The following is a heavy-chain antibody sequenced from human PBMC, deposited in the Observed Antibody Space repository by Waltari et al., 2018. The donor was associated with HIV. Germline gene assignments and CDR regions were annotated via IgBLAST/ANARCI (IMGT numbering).Heavy chain of an antibody. V-gene: IGHV4-34*02. D-gene: IGHD2-2*01. CDR1: GGSFSGYY. CDR2: ITPGGST. Sequence: QVQLQQWGAGLLKPSETLSLTFAVFGGSFSGYYWTWIRQPPWKGLECIGEITPGGSTTYNPSLTSRVSMSRDTSKNQFSLKLTAVTAADTAVYYCARGVPQGLVVVVPTGMRDLSWFDPWGHGTLVTVSS. J-gene: IGHJ5*02. CDR3: ARGVPQGLVVVVPTGMRDLSWFDP.